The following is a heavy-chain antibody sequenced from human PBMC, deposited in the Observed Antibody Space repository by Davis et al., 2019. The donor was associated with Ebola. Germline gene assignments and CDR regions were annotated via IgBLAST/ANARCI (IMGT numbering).Heavy chain of an antibody. V-gene: IGHV3-30*18. Sequence: PGGSLRLSCAASGFTFSSYGMHWVRQAPGKGLKWVAVISYDGSNKYYADSVKGRFTISRDNSKNTLYLQMNSLRAEDTAVYYCAKGHYQPTAGYYHGMDVWGQGTTVTVSS. CDR1: GFTFSSYG. CDR3: AKGHYQPTAGYYHGMDV. J-gene: IGHJ6*02. CDR2: ISYDGSNK. D-gene: IGHD2-2*01.